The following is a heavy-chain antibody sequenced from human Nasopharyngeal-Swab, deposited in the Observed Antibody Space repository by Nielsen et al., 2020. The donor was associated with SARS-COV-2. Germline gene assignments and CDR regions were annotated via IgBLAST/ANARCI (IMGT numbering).Heavy chain of an antibody. J-gene: IGHJ6*02. D-gene: IGHD2-2*01. CDR2: IYYSGNT. CDR3: ARPGGDCSSTSCYEESGTYYYYYGMDV. V-gene: IGHV4-59*12. CDR1: GGSISSYY. Sequence: SETLSLTCTVSGGSISSYYWSWIRQPPGKGLEWIGYIYYSGNTNYNPSLKSRVTISVDTSKNQFSLKLSSVTAADTAVYYCARPGGDCSSTSCYEESGTYYYYYGMDVWGQGTTVTVSS.